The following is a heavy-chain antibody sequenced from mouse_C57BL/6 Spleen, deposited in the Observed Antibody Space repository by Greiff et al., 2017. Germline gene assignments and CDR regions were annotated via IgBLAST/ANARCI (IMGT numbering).Heavy chain of an antibody. D-gene: IGHD4-1*01. CDR1: GYAFSSYW. V-gene: IGHV1-80*01. J-gene: IGHJ4*01. CDR3: ARSETGTGAMDY. CDR2: IYPGDGDT. Sequence: VKLQQSGAELVKPGASVKISCKASGYAFSSYWMNWVKQRPGKGLEWIGQIYPGDGDTNYNGKFKGKATLTADKSSSTAYMQLSSLTTEDSAVYFCARSETGTGAMDYWGQGTSVTVSS.